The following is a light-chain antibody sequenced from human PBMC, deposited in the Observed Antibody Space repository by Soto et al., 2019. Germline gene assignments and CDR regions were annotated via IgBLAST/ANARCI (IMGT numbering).Light chain of an antibody. CDR3: QQRSNWPT. Sequence: EIVLTQSPATLSLSPGERATLSCRASQSIYSYLAWYQHKPGQAPRLLIHDASHRATGIPARFSGSGSGTDFTRTISSLEPEDFAVYYCQQRSNWPTFGQGTKVEIK. V-gene: IGKV3-11*01. CDR2: DAS. J-gene: IGKJ1*01. CDR1: QSIYSY.